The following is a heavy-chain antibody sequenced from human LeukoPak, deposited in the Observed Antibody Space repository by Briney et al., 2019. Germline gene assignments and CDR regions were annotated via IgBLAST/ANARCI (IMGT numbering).Heavy chain of an antibody. D-gene: IGHD5-18*01. CDR3: ARDLSADSYGAPFDY. J-gene: IGHJ4*02. Sequence: SETLSLTCTVSGGSISSYYWSWIRQPAGKGLEWIGRIYTSGSTNYNPSLKSRVTMSVDTSKNQISLKLSSVTAADTAVYYCARDLSADSYGAPFDYWGQGTLVTVSS. CDR2: IYTSGST. CDR1: GGSISSYY. V-gene: IGHV4-4*07.